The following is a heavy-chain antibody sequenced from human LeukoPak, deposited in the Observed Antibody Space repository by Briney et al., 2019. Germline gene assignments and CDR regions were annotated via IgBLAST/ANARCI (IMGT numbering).Heavy chain of an antibody. V-gene: IGHV3-48*04. Sequence: GGSLRLSCAASEFTFSSYNMNWVRQAPGKGLEWVSYISSSGSTIYYADSVKGRFTISRDNAKNSLYLQMNSLRAEDTAVYYCVELGITMIGGVWGKGTTVTISS. D-gene: IGHD3-10*02. J-gene: IGHJ6*04. CDR3: VELGITMIGGV. CDR2: ISSSGSTI. CDR1: EFTFSSYN.